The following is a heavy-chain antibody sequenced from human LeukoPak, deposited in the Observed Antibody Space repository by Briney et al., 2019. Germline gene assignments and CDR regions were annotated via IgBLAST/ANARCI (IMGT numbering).Heavy chain of an antibody. CDR2: ISAYNGNT. CDR1: GYTFTSYG. CDR3: ARNGATYYDFWSGYYTLDY. D-gene: IGHD3-3*01. Sequence: APVKVSCTASGYTFTSYGISWVRQAPGQGLEWMGWISAYNGNTNYAQKLQGRVTMTTDTSTSTAYMELRSLRSDDTAVYYCARNGATYYDFWSGYYTLDYWGQGTLVTVSS. V-gene: IGHV1-18*01. J-gene: IGHJ4*02.